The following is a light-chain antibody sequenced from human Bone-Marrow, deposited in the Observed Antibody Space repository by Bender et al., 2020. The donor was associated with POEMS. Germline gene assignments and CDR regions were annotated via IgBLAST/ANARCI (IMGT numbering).Light chain of an antibody. J-gene: IGLJ2*01. CDR3: RTYTRRSSCV. V-gene: IGLV2-23*01. CDR1: SSDVGIYNL. CDR2: EDN. Sequence: QSALTQPASVSGSPGQSITISCTGTSSDVGIYNLVSWYQPHPGKAPNIMIYEDNKRPSGVSDRFSGYKSGNTAPLTISGLQGDDEADYYCRTYTRRSSCVFGGGTKVTIL.